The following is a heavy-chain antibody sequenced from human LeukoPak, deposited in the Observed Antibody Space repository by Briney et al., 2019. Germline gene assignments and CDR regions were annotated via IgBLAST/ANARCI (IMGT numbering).Heavy chain of an antibody. CDR2: IYYSGST. D-gene: IGHD2-15*01. J-gene: IGHJ5*02. V-gene: IGHV4-39*07. Sequence: SETLSLTCTVSGGSISSSSYYWGWIRQPPGKGLEWIGSIYYSGSTYYNPSLKSRVTISVDTSKNQFSLKLSSVTAADTAVYYCAREDEVAASYNWFDPWGQGTLVTVSS. CDR3: AREDEVAASYNWFDP. CDR1: GGSISSSSYY.